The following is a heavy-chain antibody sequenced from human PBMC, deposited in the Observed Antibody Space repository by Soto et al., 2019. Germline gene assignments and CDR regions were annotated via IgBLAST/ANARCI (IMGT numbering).Heavy chain of an antibody. J-gene: IGHJ6*02. CDR1: GYTFNSYG. CDR3: ARGTYYYGSGSSLPYGMDV. D-gene: IGHD3-10*01. CDR2: ISVYNGNT. V-gene: IGHV1-18*01. Sequence: ASVKVSCKASGYTFNSYGISWVRQAPGQGLEWMGWISVYNGNTNYAQKVQGRVTMTTDTSTSTAYMELRSLRPDDTAVYYCARGTYYYGSGSSLPYGMDVWGQGTTVTVSS.